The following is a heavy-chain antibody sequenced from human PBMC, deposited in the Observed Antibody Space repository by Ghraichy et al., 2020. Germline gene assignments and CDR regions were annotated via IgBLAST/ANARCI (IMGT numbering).Heavy chain of an antibody. CDR1: GASVRSDY. CDR2: IYNTGSP. CDR3: ARGPPFDY. J-gene: IGHJ4*02. Sequence: SQTLSLTCTVSGASVRSDYWSWFRQPPGKAPEWVAYIYNTGSPNYNPSLKRRVTVSVDTSQNQFSLRRNSVTAADTAVYYCARGPPFDYWGQGTLVTVSS. V-gene: IGHV4-59*02.